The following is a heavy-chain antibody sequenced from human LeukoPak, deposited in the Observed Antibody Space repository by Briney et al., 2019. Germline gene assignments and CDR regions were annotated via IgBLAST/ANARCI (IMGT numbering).Heavy chain of an antibody. Sequence: ASVKVSCKASGYTFTSYYMHWVRQAPGQGLEWMGWINPNSGGTNYAQKFQGRVTMTRDTSISTAYRELSRLRSDDTAVYYCGGGIVGATPFDYWGQGTLVTVSS. CDR2: INPNSGGT. D-gene: IGHD1-26*01. V-gene: IGHV1-2*02. CDR1: GYTFTSYY. CDR3: GGGIVGATPFDY. J-gene: IGHJ4*02.